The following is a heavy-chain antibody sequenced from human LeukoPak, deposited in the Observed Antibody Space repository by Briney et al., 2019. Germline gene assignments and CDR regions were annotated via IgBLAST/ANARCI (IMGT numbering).Heavy chain of an antibody. V-gene: IGHV3-21*01. CDR3: AREGYCSGGSCYSGGHYYGMDV. D-gene: IGHD2-15*01. Sequence: GGSLRLSCAASGFTFGSYSMNWVRQAPGKGLEWVSSISSSSSYIYYADSVKGRFTISRDNAKNSLYLQMNSLRAEDTAVYYCAREGYCSGGSCYSGGHYYGMDVWGQGTTVTVSS. J-gene: IGHJ6*02. CDR1: GFTFGSYS. CDR2: ISSSSSYI.